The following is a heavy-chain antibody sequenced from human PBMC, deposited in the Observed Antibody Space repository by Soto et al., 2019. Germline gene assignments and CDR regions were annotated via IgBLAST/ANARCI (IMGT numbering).Heavy chain of an antibody. J-gene: IGHJ6*03. CDR3: ARAVRQGSEITGTKVVDYYYYMDV. V-gene: IGHV4-34*01. D-gene: IGHD1-7*01. CDR1: GGSFSGYY. Sequence: SETLSLTCAVYGGSFSGYYWSWIRQPPGKWLEWIGEINHSGSTNYNPSLKSRVTISVDTSKNQFSLKLSSVTAADTAVYYCARAVRQGSEITGTKVVDYYYYMDVWGKGTTVTVSS. CDR2: INHSGST.